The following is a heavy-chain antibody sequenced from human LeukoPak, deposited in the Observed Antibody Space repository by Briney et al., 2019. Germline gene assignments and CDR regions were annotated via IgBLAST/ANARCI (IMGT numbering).Heavy chain of an antibody. CDR2: INWNGGST. CDR3: ARRDYDENAFDI. CDR1: GFTFDDYG. V-gene: IGHV3-20*04. D-gene: IGHD4-17*01. J-gene: IGHJ3*02. Sequence: PGGSLRLSXAASGFTFDDYGMSWVRQAPGKGLEWVSGINWNGGSTGYADSVKGRFTISRDNAKNSLYLQMNSLRAEDTALYYCARRDYDENAFDIWGQGTMVTVSS.